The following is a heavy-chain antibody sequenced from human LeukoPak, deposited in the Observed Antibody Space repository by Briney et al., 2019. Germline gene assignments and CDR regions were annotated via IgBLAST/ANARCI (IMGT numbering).Heavy chain of an antibody. CDR1: GYTFTSYG. Sequence: GASVKVSCKASGYTFTSYGISWVRQAPGQGLEWMGWISAYNGNTNCAQKLQGRVTMTTDTSTSTAYMELRSLRSDDTAVYYCARGRRDGYNLEYFDNWGQGTLVTVSS. J-gene: IGHJ4*02. V-gene: IGHV1-18*01. CDR2: ISAYNGNT. CDR3: ARGRRDGYNLEYFDN. D-gene: IGHD5-24*01.